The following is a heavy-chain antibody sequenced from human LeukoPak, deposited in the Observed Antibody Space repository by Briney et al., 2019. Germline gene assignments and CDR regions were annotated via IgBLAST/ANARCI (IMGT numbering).Heavy chain of an antibody. CDR2: ISYDGSNK. Sequence: PGRSLRLSCAASGFTFSSYAMHWVRQAPGKGLEWVAVISYDGSNKYYADSVKGRFTISRDNLKNTLYLQMNSLRAEDTAVYYCARGPAGYNWGQGTLATFSS. D-gene: IGHD1-1*01. J-gene: IGHJ4*02. V-gene: IGHV3-30*14. CDR1: GFTFSSYA. CDR3: ARGPAGYN.